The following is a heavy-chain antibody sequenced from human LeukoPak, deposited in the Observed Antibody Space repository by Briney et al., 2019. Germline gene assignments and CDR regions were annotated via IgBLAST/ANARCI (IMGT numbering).Heavy chain of an antibody. J-gene: IGHJ4*02. Sequence: SETLPLTCSVSGGGSISSYYWSWIRQPPGKGLEWIGYIYYSGSTNYNPSLKSRVTMSVDTSKKQISLKLRSVTAADTAVYYCARGSGWYLFWGQGALVTVSS. CDR3: ARGSGWYLF. CDR1: GGGSISSYY. V-gene: IGHV4-59*01. D-gene: IGHD6-19*01. CDR2: IYYSGST.